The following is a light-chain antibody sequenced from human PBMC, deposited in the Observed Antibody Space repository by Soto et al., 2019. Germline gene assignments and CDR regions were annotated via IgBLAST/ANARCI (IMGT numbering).Light chain of an antibody. Sequence: IHLTHVPTSVSASLRDRHTITYLASQGISSWLAWYQQKPGKAPKLLIYAASSLQSGVPSRFSGSGSGTDFTLTISSLQPEDFATYYCQQANSFPRTFGQGTKVDIK. V-gene: IGKV1-12*01. CDR3: QQANSFPRT. CDR2: AAS. J-gene: IGKJ1*01. CDR1: QGISSW.